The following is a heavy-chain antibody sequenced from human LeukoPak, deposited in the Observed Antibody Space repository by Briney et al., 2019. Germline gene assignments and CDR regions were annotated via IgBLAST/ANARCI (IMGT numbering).Heavy chain of an antibody. CDR3: ARALQAVTTVTTSDY. Sequence: ASVKVSCKASGGTFSSYAISWVRQAPGQGLEWMGGIIPIFGTANYAQKFQGRVTITTDESTSTAYMELRSLRSDDTAVYYCARALQAVTTVTTSDYWGQGTLVTVSS. CDR2: IIPIFGTA. V-gene: IGHV1-69*05. CDR1: GGTFSSYA. J-gene: IGHJ4*02. D-gene: IGHD4-17*01.